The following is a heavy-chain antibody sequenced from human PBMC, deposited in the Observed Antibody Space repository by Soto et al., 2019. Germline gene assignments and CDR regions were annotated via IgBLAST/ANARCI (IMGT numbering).Heavy chain of an antibody. CDR3: ARDENWSYDF. Sequence: LRLSCVGFGYIFNSYSINWVRQAPGKGLEWLSHIAPSSQYIWYADSVKGRFTVSRDNAKNTVYLQMSSLRAEDTAMYFCARDENWSYDFWGQGTSVTVSS. V-gene: IGHV3-21*05. CDR1: GYIFNSYS. CDR2: IAPSSQYI. J-gene: IGHJ3*01.